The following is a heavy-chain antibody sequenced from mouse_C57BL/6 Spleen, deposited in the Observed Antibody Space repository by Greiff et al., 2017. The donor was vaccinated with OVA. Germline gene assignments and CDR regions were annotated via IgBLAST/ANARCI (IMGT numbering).Heavy chain of an antibody. CDR2: IYPGDGDT. CDR1: GYAFSSYW. D-gene: IGHD1-1*01. Sequence: QVQLQQSGAELVKPGASVKISCKASGYAFSSYWMNWVKQRPGKGLEWIGQIYPGDGDTNYNGKLKGKATLTADKSSSTAYMQLSSLTSEDSAVYFCARDTTVVAFDYWGQGTTLTVSS. CDR3: ARDTTVVAFDY. J-gene: IGHJ2*01. V-gene: IGHV1-80*01.